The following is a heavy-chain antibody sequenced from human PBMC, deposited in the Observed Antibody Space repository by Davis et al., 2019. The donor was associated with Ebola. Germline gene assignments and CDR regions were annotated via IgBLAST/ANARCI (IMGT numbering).Heavy chain of an antibody. Sequence: PGGSLRLSCVASGFTFSTYSMNWVRQAPGKGLEWVSSICSSSYYIYYADSLKGRFTIPRDNAKNSVSLQMNSLRDEDTAVYHCARGGYYDSSGYSHDPFDIWGQGTMVTVSS. CDR2: ICSSSYYI. D-gene: IGHD3-22*01. J-gene: IGHJ3*02. CDR1: GFTFSTYS. CDR3: ARGGYYDSSGYSHDPFDI. V-gene: IGHV3-21*01.